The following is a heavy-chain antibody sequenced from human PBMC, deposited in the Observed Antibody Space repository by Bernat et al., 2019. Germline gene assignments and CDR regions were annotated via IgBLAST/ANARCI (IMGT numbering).Heavy chain of an antibody. Sequence: QVQLQQWGAGLLKPSETLSLTCAVYGGSFSGYYWSWIRQPPGKGLEWIGEINHSGSTNYNPSLKSRVTISVDTAKNQFSLKLSSVTAADTAVYYCARGSSSYYYGSGSSEDAFDIWGQGTMVTVSS. J-gene: IGHJ3*02. CDR1: GGSFSGYY. CDR3: ARGSSSYYYGSGSSEDAFDI. V-gene: IGHV4-34*01. D-gene: IGHD3-10*01. CDR2: INHSGST.